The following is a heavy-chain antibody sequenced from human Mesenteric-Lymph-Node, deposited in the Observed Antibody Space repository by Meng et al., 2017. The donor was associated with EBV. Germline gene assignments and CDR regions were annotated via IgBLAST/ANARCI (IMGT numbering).Heavy chain of an antibody. J-gene: IGHJ4*02. D-gene: IGHD3-22*01. CDR2: ISDYNGET. Sequence: VQVGAEVRKPGASVRVSCKPSGYSFSNYGITWVRLAPGQGLEWMGLISDYNGETNYAQKFQGRVTMTTDTSTGTAYMELGSLRSDDTAVYYCAREGGYYYNYDYWGQGTLVTVSS. CDR3: AREGGYYYNYDY. CDR1: GYSFSNYG. V-gene: IGHV1-18*01.